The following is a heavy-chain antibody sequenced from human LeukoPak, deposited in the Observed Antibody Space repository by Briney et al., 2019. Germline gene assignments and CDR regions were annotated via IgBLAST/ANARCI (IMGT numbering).Heavy chain of an antibody. V-gene: IGHV1-2*02. J-gene: IGHJ4*02. CDR1: GYAFTGYY. CDR3: AKLAAAEGY. Sequence: ASVKISCKASGYAFTGYYMHWVRQAPGQGPEWMGWINPNSGGTNYAQKFQGRVTMTRDTSINTAYMELNNLKSEDTAVYYCAKLAAAEGYWGQGTLVTVSS. D-gene: IGHD6-13*01. CDR2: INPNSGGT.